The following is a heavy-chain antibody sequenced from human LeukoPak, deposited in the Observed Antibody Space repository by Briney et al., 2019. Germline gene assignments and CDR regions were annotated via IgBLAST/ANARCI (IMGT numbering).Heavy chain of an antibody. CDR1: GFTVSSNY. D-gene: IGHD3-16*02. J-gene: IGHJ4*02. V-gene: IGHV3-53*04. Sequence: GGSLRLSRAASGFTVSSNYMSWVRQAPGKGLEWVSVIYSGGSTYYADSVKGRFTISRHNSKNTLYLQMNSLRAEDTAVYYCARSRPYDYVWGSYRQYYFDYWGQGTLVTVSS. CDR2: IYSGGST. CDR3: ARSRPYDYVWGSYRQYYFDY.